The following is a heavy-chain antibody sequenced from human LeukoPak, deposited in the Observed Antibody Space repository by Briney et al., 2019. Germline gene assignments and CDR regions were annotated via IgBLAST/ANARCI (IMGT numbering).Heavy chain of an antibody. Sequence: SETLSLTCTVSGGSISSYYWSWIRQPPGEGLEWSGGIYYSGSTNYNPSLKSRVTISVDTSKNQFSLKLSSVTAADTAVYYCARVLKVSLRYFDWPPNGAGAFDIWGQGTMVTVSS. CDR3: ARVLKVSLRYFDWPPNGAGAFDI. D-gene: IGHD3-9*01. CDR1: GGSISSYY. V-gene: IGHV4-59*01. CDR2: IYYSGST. J-gene: IGHJ3*02.